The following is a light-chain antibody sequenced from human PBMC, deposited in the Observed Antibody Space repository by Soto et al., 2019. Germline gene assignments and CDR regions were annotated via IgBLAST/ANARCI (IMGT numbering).Light chain of an antibody. V-gene: IGKV3-11*01. CDR2: DAS. J-gene: IGKJ4*01. CDR1: QSVSSY. Sequence: EIVLTQSPATLSLSPGERATLSCRASQSVSSYLAWYQQKPGQAPRLLIYDASNRATGIPARFSGSGSGTDFTLTISSLEPEDFAVYYFQQRSNRLLTFGGGTKVEIK. CDR3: QQRSNRLLT.